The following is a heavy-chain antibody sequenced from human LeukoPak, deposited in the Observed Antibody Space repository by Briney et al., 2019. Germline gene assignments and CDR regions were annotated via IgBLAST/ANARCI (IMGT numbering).Heavy chain of an antibody. D-gene: IGHD3-16*02. Sequence: GGSRSPSGPASGSTSRGFAMHWVGRPPGRGRGWGQVIPNEGSKKYYADSVKGRFTISRDNSKNTLYLQMNSLRAEDTAVYYCARDPRPGYDYVWGSYRYGAHDYWGQGTLVTVSS. CDR1: GSTSRGFA. J-gene: IGHJ4*02. CDR3: ARDPRPGYDYVWGSYRYGAHDY. CDR2: IPNEGSKK. V-gene: IGHV3-30-3*01.